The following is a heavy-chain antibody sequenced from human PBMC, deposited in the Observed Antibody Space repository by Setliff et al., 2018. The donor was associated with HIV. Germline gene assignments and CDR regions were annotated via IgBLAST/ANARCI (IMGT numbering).Heavy chain of an antibody. Sequence: GASVKVSCKVYGGTFSSYAITWVRQAPGQGLECMGGIIPMLGITNYAQRFQGRLTITADEYTGTAYMELSRLRSEDTAVYYCATRGRDLGFDYWGQGTLVTVSS. CDR1: GGTFSSYA. J-gene: IGHJ4*02. CDR3: ATRGRDLGFDY. D-gene: IGHD1-1*01. CDR2: IIPMLGIT. V-gene: IGHV1-69*10.